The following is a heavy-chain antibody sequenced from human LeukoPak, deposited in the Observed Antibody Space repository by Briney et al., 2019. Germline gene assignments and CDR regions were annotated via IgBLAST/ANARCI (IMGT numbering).Heavy chain of an antibody. V-gene: IGHV3-30*04. CDR2: ISYDGSNK. CDR1: GFTFSSYA. Sequence: GGSLRLSCAASGFTFSSYAMHWVRQAPGKGLEWVAVISYDGSNKYYADSVKGRFTISRDNSKNTMYLQMKSLRAEDTAVYYCARGLWLTLNYFDYWGQGTLVTVSS. D-gene: IGHD5-18*01. CDR3: ARGLWLTLNYFDY. J-gene: IGHJ4*02.